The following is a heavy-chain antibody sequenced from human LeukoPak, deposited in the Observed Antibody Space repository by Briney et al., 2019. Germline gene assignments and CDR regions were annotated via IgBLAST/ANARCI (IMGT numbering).Heavy chain of an antibody. V-gene: IGHV3-33*01. D-gene: IGHD2-21*02. Sequence: GRSLRLSCAASGFTFSSYGMHWVRQAPGKGLEWVAVIWYDGSNKYYADSLKGRFTVSRDNVKSSLYLQMSSLTAEDTAVYYCARDRCSNSDCPFDYWGQGTLVTVSS. J-gene: IGHJ4*02. CDR1: GFTFSSYG. CDR3: ARDRCSNSDCPFDY. CDR2: IWYDGSNK.